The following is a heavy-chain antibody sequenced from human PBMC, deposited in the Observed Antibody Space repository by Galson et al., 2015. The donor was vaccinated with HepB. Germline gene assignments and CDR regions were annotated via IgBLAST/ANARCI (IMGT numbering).Heavy chain of an antibody. CDR3: AYGVDV. CDR2: TYYRSRWYN. V-gene: IGHV6-1*01. Sequence: CAISGDIVSSNSAVWNWIRQSPSRGLEWLGRTYYRSRWYNDYAVSVKGRISINADTSKNQVSLQLNSVTPDDTAVYYCAYGVDVWGQGTRVTVS. J-gene: IGHJ6*02. CDR1: GDIVSSNSAV.